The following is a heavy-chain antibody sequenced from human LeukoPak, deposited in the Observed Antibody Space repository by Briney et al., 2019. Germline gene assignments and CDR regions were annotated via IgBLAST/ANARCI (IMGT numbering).Heavy chain of an antibody. CDR2: ISHSGGT. CDR1: GGSISSGDYF. D-gene: IGHD2-15*01. CDR3: ARDGLEGSGGYAYWFDP. J-gene: IGHJ5*02. V-gene: IGHV4-30-4*01. Sequence: RTSETLSLTCTVSGGSISSGDYFWSWIRQPPGQGLEWIGYISHSGGTYYNPSLKSRVTISIDTSKSQFSLKLYSVTAADTAVYYCARDGLEGSGGYAYWFDPWGQGTLVTVSS.